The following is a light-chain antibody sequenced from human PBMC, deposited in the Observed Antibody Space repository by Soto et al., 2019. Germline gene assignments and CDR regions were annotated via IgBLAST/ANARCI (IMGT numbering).Light chain of an antibody. CDR1: SSDVGGYNH. J-gene: IGLJ1*01. CDR2: DVT. Sequence: QSALTQPASVSGSPGQSITISCTGTSSDVGGYNHVSWYQQHPGKAPKVMIYDVTNRPSGVSSRFSGSKSGNTASLTISGLQAEDEADYYCTSHRNSSTLGVFGTGTKLTVL. V-gene: IGLV2-14*01. CDR3: TSHRNSSTLGV.